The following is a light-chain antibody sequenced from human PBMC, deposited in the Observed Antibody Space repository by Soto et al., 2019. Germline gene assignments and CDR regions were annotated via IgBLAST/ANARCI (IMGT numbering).Light chain of an antibody. CDR3: QHYLAITRT. Sequence: DIVMSQSGDPLAVSLGERATINRKSRQSGXYSANNKNCVAGDQQKPGKPPQVFCDWASPRESLGPDRFSGSGSGTDFTLTSSSLQAEDVAVYYCQHYLAITRTFGPGTKVEIK. J-gene: IGKJ1*01. V-gene: IGKV4-1*01. CDR1: QSGXYSANNKNC. CDR2: WAS.